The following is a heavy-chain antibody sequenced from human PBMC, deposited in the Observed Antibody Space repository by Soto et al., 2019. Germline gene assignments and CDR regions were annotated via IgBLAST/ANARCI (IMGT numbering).Heavy chain of an antibody. V-gene: IGHV1-2*04. J-gene: IGHJ3*02. CDR1: GYTFTGYY. CDR2: INPNSGGT. CDR3: ARDRSSYPHPYDAFDI. Sequence: GASVKVSCKASGYTFTGYYMHWVRQAPGQGLEWMGWINPNSGGTNYAQKFQGWVTMTRDTSISTAYMELSRLRSDDTAVYYCARDRSSYPHPYDAFDIWGQGTMVTVSS.